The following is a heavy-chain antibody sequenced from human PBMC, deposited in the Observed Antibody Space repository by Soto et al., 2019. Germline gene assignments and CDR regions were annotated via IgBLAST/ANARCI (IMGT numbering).Heavy chain of an antibody. CDR3: RADASHDAFDI. CDR2: ISSSSSYI. Sequence: EVQLVESGGGLVKPGGSLRLSCAASGFTFSSYSMNWVRQAPGKGLEWVSAISSSSSYIYYADSVKGRFTISRDNAKNALYLQMTGLRAEGTAVYYCRADASHDAFDIWGQGTMGTRFS. CDR1: GFTFSSYS. J-gene: IGHJ3*02. V-gene: IGHV3-21*01.